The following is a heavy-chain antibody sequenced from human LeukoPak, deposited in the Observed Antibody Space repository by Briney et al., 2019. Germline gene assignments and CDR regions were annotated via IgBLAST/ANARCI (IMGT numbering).Heavy chain of an antibody. CDR3: AKDGVGATSRGPSYFDY. CDR1: TFTFSNYW. V-gene: IGHV3-23*01. D-gene: IGHD1-26*01. J-gene: IGHJ4*02. CDR2: ISGSGGST. Sequence: GGSLRLSCAASTFTFSNYWMSWVRQAPGKGLEWVSAISGSGGSTYYADSVKGRFTISRDNSKNTLYLQMNSLRAEDTAVYYCAKDGVGATSRGPSYFDYWGQGTLVPVSS.